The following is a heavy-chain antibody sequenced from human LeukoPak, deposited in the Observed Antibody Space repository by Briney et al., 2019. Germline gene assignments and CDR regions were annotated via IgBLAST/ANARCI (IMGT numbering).Heavy chain of an antibody. D-gene: IGHD2-2*01. V-gene: IGHV4-59*01. CDR3: ARVSGYCSSTSRRGIEY. Sequence: SETLSLTCTVSGGSISGYYWSWIRQPPGKGLEWVGYMHYTGSSNYSPSLKSRVTISLDTSKNQFSLKLSSVTAADTAVYYCARVSGYCSSTSRRGIEYWGQGTLVTVS. J-gene: IGHJ4*02. CDR1: GGSISGYY. CDR2: MHYTGSS.